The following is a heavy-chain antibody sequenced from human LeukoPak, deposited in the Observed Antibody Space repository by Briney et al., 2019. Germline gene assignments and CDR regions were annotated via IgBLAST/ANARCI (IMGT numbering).Heavy chain of an antibody. V-gene: IGHV1-2*02. CDR3: ARGGSWDYGDTYYYMDV. CDR1: GYTFTGYY. J-gene: IGHJ6*03. Sequence: GASVKVSCKASGYTFTGYYMHWVRQAPGQGLEWMGWINPNSGGTNYAQKFQGRVTMTRDTSISTAYMELSRLRSDDTAVYYCARGGSWDYGDTYYYMDVWGKGTTVTVSS. D-gene: IGHD4-17*01. CDR2: INPNSGGT.